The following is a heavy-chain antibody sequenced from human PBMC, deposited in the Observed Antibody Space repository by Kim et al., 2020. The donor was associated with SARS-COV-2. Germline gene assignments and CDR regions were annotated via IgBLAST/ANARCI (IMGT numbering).Heavy chain of an antibody. Sequence: KRRVTISVDTSKSQFSLKLSSVTAADTAVYYCAREKNYYDSSGHHWYFDLWGRGTLVTVSS. J-gene: IGHJ2*01. CDR3: AREKNYYDSSGHHWYFDL. D-gene: IGHD3-22*01. V-gene: IGHV4-31*02.